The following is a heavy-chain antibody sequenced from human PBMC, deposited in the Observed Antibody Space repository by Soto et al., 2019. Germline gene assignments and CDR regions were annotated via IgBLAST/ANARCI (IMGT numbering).Heavy chain of an antibody. Sequence: VKVACTASGGPFISYAIIWVRQAPGQGLEWMGGIIPIFGTANYAQKFQGRVTITADESTSTAYMELSSLRSEDTAVYYCARGSNNYGSAPAYGMDVWGQGTTVTVSS. J-gene: IGHJ6*02. CDR3: ARGSNNYGSAPAYGMDV. D-gene: IGHD3-10*01. CDR1: GGPFISYA. CDR2: IIPIFGTA. V-gene: IGHV1-69*01.